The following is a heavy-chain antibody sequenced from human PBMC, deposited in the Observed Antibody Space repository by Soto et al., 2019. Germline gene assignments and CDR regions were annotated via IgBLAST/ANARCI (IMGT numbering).Heavy chain of an antibody. CDR3: ARGPLVVLNYFES. Sequence: QVQLVQSGTEVKKPGSSVKVSCKASGGTFRNYPINWVRQAPGQGLEWMGSIFPLTDIPDYAQNFQARLTISADKSTSTAYMELSRLPSDDTAMYFCARGPLVVLNYFESWGQGTLVTVSS. V-gene: IGHV1-69*02. CDR2: IFPLTDIP. J-gene: IGHJ4*02. CDR1: GGTFRNYP.